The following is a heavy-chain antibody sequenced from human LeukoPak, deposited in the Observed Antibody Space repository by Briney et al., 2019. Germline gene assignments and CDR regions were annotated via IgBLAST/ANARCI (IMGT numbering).Heavy chain of an antibody. CDR2: IYAGGTA. Sequence: SETLSLTCTVSGGSISNYYWSWIRQPAGKGLEWIGRIYAGGTASYNPSLKSRVTMSADMSKNQLSLKLTSVTAADTAVYYCTRENDRYGRIDYWGQGTQVTVSS. V-gene: IGHV4-4*07. CDR3: TRENDRYGRIDY. J-gene: IGHJ4*02. CDR1: GGSISNYY. D-gene: IGHD5-18*01.